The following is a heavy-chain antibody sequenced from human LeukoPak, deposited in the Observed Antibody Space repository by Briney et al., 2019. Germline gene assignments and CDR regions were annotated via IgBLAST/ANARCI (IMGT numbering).Heavy chain of an antibody. J-gene: IGHJ1*01. Sequence: PSQTLSLTCTVSGGSISSGGYYWSWIRQHPGKGLEWIGYIYYSGSTNYNPSLKSRVTISVDTSKNQFSLKLSSVTAADTAVYYCASSSSWYSEYFQHWGQGTLVTVSS. D-gene: IGHD6-13*01. CDR2: IYYSGST. CDR1: GGSISSGGYY. CDR3: ASSSSWYSEYFQH. V-gene: IGHV4-61*08.